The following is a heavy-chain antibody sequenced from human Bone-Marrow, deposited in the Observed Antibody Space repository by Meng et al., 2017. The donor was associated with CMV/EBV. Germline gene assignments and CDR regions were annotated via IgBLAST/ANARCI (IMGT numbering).Heavy chain of an antibody. D-gene: IGHD1-14*01. CDR2: IKQDGSEK. CDR1: GFTFSSYW. CDR3: VKGNPHHDY. V-gene: IGHV3-7*01. J-gene: IGHJ4*02. Sequence: GGSLRLSCAASGFTFSSYWMTWVRRAPGKGLEWVANIKQDGSEKYYVDSVKGRFTISRDNAKNSLFLQMNSLRAEDTAVYYCVKGNPHHDYWGQGTLVTVSS.